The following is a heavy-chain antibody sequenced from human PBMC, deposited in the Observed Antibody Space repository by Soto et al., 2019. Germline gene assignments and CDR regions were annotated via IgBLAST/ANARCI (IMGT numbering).Heavy chain of an antibody. CDR2: INAGNGNT. Sequence: QVQLVQSGAEVKKPGASVKVSCKASGYIFTSNAMHWVRQAPGQRLEWIGWINAGNGNTKHSQKFQGRVTITRDTSASTAYMELSSLTSEDTAVYYCAREGYDSSGYPFGSWGQGTLVTGSS. J-gene: IGHJ5*02. CDR3: AREGYDSSGYPFGS. V-gene: IGHV1-3*01. CDR1: GYIFTSNA. D-gene: IGHD3-22*01.